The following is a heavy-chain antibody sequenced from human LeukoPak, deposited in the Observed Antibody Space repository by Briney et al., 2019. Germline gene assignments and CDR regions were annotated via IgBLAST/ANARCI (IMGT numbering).Heavy chain of an antibody. D-gene: IGHD3-10*01. CDR1: GGSFSGYY. V-gene: IGHV4-34*01. J-gene: IGHJ4*02. Sequence: SETLSLTCAVYGGSFSGYYWSWIRQPPGKGLEWIGEINHSGNTNYNPSLKSRVTISVDTSKNQFSLKLSSVTAADTAVYYCARGRYYYGSGTFDYWGQGTLVTVSS. CDR3: ARGRYYYGSGTFDY. CDR2: INHSGNT.